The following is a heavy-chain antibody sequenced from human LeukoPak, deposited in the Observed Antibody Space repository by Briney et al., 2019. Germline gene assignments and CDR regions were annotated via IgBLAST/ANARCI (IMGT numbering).Heavy chain of an antibody. J-gene: IGHJ4*02. CDR1: GFTFSSYS. D-gene: IGHD3-3*01. CDR3: ARDSNYNFWSGLGYYFDY. Sequence: PGGSLRLSCAASGFTFSSYSINWVRQAPGKGLEWVSSISTSSSDIYYADSVKGRFTISRDNAKNSLYLQMNSLRAEDTAVYYCARDSNYNFWSGLGYYFDYWRQGTLVTVSS. V-gene: IGHV3-21*06. CDR2: ISTSSSDI.